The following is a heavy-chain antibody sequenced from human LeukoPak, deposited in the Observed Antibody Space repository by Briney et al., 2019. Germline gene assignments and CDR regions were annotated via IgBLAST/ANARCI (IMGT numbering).Heavy chain of an antibody. CDR3: ARGGGYSYGFGIVATPRPRAYYFDY. V-gene: IGHV4-34*01. CDR1: GGSFSGYY. D-gene: IGHD5-12*01. J-gene: IGHJ4*02. Sequence: SETLSLTCAVYGGSFSGYYWSWIRQPPGKGLEWIGEINHSGSTNYNPSLKSRVTISVDTSKNQFSLKLSSVTAADTAVYYFARGGGYSYGFGIVATPRPRAYYFDYWGQGTLVTVSS. CDR2: INHSGST.